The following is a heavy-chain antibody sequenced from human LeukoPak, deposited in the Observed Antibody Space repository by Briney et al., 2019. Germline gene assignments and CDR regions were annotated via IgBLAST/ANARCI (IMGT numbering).Heavy chain of an antibody. CDR1: GFTFSSYA. D-gene: IGHD5-18*01. CDR3: TKDTVDTTMVPYYFEY. J-gene: IGHJ4*02. Sequence: GGSLRLSCAASGFTFSSYAMSWVRQAPGKGLEWVSAISGSGGSTYYADSVKGRLTISRDNSKNTLFLQMNSLRAEDTAVYYCTKDTVDTTMVPYYFEYWGQGTLVTVSS. V-gene: IGHV3-23*01. CDR2: ISGSGGST.